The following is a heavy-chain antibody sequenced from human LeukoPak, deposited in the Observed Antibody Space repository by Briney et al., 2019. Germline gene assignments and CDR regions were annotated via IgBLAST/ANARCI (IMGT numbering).Heavy chain of an antibody. CDR2: ISGGSSEI. J-gene: IGHJ6*04. V-gene: IGHV3-21*05. D-gene: IGHD4-17*01. Sequence: PGGSLRLSCAASGFTFRRYSMNWVRQAPGGGLEWISYISGGSSEIFYADSVKGRFTISRDNAKNSLYLQMNSLKVKDTAVYYCARAPDYGDYVERHGMDVWGEGTTVTVSS. CDR3: ARAPDYGDYVERHGMDV. CDR1: GFTFRRYS.